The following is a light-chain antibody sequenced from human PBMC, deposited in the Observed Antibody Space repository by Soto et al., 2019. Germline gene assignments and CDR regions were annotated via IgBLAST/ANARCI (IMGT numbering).Light chain of an antibody. Sequence: QSALTQPASVSGSPGQSITISYTGTSSEIGAYNFVSWYQQHPGKAPKLMLYDVNIRPSGVSNRFSGSKSVNTASLTISGLQAEDEADYYCTSWTTSTTMIFGGGTMVTVL. CDR3: TSWTTSTTMI. CDR1: SSEIGAYNF. CDR2: DVN. V-gene: IGLV2-14*03. J-gene: IGLJ2*01.